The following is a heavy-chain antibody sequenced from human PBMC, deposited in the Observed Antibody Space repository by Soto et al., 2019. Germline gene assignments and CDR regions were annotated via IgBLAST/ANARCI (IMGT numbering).Heavy chain of an antibody. J-gene: IGHJ4*02. D-gene: IGHD3-22*01. Sequence: PGGSLRLSCAASGFTFSSCSMNWVRQAPGKGLEWVSYISSSSSTIYYADSVKGRFTISRDNAKNSLYLQMNSLRDEDTAVYYCARETYYYDSSGYYHFDYWGQGTLVTVSS. CDR3: ARETYYYDSSGYYHFDY. V-gene: IGHV3-48*02. CDR1: GFTFSSCS. CDR2: ISSSSSTI.